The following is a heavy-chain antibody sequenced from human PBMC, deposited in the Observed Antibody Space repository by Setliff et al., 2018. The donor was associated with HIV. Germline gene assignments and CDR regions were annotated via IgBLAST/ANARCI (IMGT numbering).Heavy chain of an antibody. D-gene: IGHD3-3*01. CDR3: ARQPTDTSGYNNWFDS. J-gene: IGHJ5*01. CDR2: IYPRDSDT. CDR1: GYSFTNYW. V-gene: IGHV5-51*01. Sequence: PGASLKISCKGSGYSFTNYWIAWVRQMPGKGLEWMGIIYPRDSDTRYSPSFEGQVTMSADKSINTAYLQWNSLKASDTAMYYCARQPTDTSGYNNWFDSWGQGTLVTVSS.